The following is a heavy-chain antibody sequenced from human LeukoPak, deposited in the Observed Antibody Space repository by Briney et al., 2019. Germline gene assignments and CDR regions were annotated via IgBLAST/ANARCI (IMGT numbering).Heavy chain of an antibody. V-gene: IGHV3-23*01. Sequence: GGSLRLSCAASGFTFSSYAMSWVRQAPGKWLEWVSAISGTGGSTYYADSVKGRFTISRDNSKNTLYLQMNSLRAEDTAGYYCPKVGNDYGDYYFDYWGQGTLLTVSS. CDR3: PKVGNDYGDYYFDY. D-gene: IGHD4-17*01. CDR1: GFTFSSYA. J-gene: IGHJ4*02. CDR2: ISGTGGST.